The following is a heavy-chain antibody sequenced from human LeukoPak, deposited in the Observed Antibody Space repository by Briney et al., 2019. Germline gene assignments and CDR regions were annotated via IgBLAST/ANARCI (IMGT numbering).Heavy chain of an antibody. CDR1: GFRFSDYY. Sequence: GGSLRLSCAASGFRFSDYYMSWVRQAPGKGLEWISYISSGSVYTIYAGSVKGRFTISRDNAKNSLYLQMNSLRAEDTAVYYCARDYYDSSGYHVYWGQGTLVTVSS. CDR2: ISSGSVYT. CDR3: ARDYYDSSGYHVY. D-gene: IGHD3-22*01. V-gene: IGHV3-11*06. J-gene: IGHJ4*02.